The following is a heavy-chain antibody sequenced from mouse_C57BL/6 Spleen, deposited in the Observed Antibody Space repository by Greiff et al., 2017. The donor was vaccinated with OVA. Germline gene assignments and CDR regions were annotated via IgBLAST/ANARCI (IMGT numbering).Heavy chain of an antibody. J-gene: IGHJ4*01. Sequence: EVMLVESGGGLVQPGGSMKLSCVASGFTFSNYWMNWVRQSPEKGLEWVAQIRLKSDNYATHYAESVKGRFTISRDDSKSSVYLQMNNLRAEDTGIYYCTEGGYYGDYAMDYWGQGTSVTVSS. CDR3: TEGGYYGDYAMDY. CDR1: GFTFSNYW. CDR2: IRLKSDNYAT. V-gene: IGHV6-3*01. D-gene: IGHD2-3*01.